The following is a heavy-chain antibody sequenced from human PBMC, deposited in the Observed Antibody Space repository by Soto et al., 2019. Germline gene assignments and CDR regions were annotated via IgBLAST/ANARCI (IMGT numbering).Heavy chain of an antibody. V-gene: IGHV4-34*01. CDR3: ARGSKVRVAARPHYYYALDV. D-gene: IGHD6-6*01. CDR2: INQSGRT. Sequence: QVQLQQWGAGLLKPSETLSLTCAVYGGSSSGYRWNWIRQPPGKGLEWIGDINQSGRTNYNPSLKSRVTISVDTSENQISLRLTSVTAADTAVYYCARGSKVRVAARPHYYYALDVWGLGTTVTVSS. J-gene: IGHJ6*02. CDR1: GGSSSGYR.